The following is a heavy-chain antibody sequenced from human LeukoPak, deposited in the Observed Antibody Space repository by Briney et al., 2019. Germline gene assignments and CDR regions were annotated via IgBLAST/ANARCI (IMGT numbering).Heavy chain of an antibody. J-gene: IGHJ4*02. D-gene: IGHD6-13*01. V-gene: IGHV3-23*01. CDR3: AKAPMEDTWYIHFDY. CDR2: ITNNGDNT. CDR1: GFTFSSYA. Sequence: GGSLRLSCAASGFTFSSYAMSWVRQAPGKGLEWVSAITNNGDNTYYADSVKGRFTISRDNSKNTLYLQINSLRAEDTAIYYCAKAPMEDTWYIHFDYWGQGTLVTVSS.